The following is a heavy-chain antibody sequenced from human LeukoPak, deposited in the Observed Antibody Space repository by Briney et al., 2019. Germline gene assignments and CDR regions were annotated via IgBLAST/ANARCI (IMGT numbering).Heavy chain of an antibody. CDR2: IIPILGMA. V-gene: IGHV1-69*04. CDR1: GGTFSSYT. D-gene: IGHD2-15*01. J-gene: IGHJ5*02. Sequence: SVKVSCKASGGTFSSYTISWVRQAPGQGLEWMGRIIPILGMANYAQKFQGRVTITADKSTSTAYMELSSLRSEDTAVYYCARDAYCSGGSCYGNNWFDPWGQGTLVTVSS. CDR3: ARDAYCSGGSCYGNNWFDP.